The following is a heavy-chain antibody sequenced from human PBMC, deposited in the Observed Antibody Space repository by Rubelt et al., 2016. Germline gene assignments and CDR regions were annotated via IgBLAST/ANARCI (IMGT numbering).Heavy chain of an antibody. Sequence: KVSCKASGYTFTSYYMHWVRQAPGQGLEWMGIINPSGGSTSYAQKFQGRVTMTRDTSTSTVYMELSSLRSEDTAVYYCARAAPHYYDSSGYYFDYWGQGSLVTVSS. CDR3: ARAAPHYYDSSGYYFDY. CDR2: INPSGGST. V-gene: IGHV1-46*03. D-gene: IGHD3-22*01. J-gene: IGHJ4*02. CDR1: GYTFTSYY.